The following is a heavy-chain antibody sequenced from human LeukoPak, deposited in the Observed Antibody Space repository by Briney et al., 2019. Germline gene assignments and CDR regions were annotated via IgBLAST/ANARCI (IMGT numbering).Heavy chain of an antibody. J-gene: IGHJ4*02. D-gene: IGHD3-22*01. CDR2: IRYDGSNK. CDR3: ARAHYDSSGYYPLGDN. CDR1: GFTFSSYG. Sequence: GGSLRLSCAASGFTFSSYGMHWVRQAPGKGLEWVAFIRYDGSNKYYADSVKGRFTIPRDNSKNTLYLQMNSLRAEDTAVYYCARAHYDSSGYYPLGDNWGQGTLVTVSS. V-gene: IGHV3-30*02.